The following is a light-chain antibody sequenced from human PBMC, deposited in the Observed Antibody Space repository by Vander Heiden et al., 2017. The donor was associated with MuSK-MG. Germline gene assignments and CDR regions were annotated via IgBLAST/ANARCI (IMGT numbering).Light chain of an antibody. CDR3: QVWDVRSDHVI. CDR1: DIGGKT. Sequence: SYVLTQPPSVSVAPGKTASVTCGGSDIGGKTVHWYQQRPGQAPVLVLYDDSDRPSGIPERFSGSNSGNTATLTSSRVEAGDEADYFCQVWDVRSDHVIFGGGTKLTVL. CDR2: DDS. J-gene: IGLJ2*01. V-gene: IGLV3-21*03.